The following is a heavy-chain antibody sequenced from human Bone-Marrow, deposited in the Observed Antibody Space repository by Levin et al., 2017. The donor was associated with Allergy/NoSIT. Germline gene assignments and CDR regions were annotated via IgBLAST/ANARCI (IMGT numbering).Heavy chain of an antibody. V-gene: IGHV3-53*01. D-gene: IGHD1-26*01. CDR1: GILVTTKY. J-gene: IGHJ3*02. Sequence: PGGSLRLSCIASGILVTTKYMTWVRQAPGKGLEWVSVIYSGGSSIYADSVKGRFIISRDKSTNTVFLQMNNLRGEYTAVYYCAVSELVGVTAGFDIWGQGTMVTVSS. CDR2: IYSGGSS. CDR3: AVSELVGVTAGFDI.